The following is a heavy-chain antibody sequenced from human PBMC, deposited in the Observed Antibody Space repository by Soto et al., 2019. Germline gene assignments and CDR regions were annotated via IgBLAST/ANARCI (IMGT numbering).Heavy chain of an antibody. V-gene: IGHV3-33*01. Sequence: PGGSLRLSCAASGFTFSSYGMHWVRQAPGKGLEWVAVIWYDGSNKYYADSVKGRFTISRDNSKNTLYLQMNSLRAEDTAVYYCARDPTPLLWFGELSFDYWGQGTLVTVSS. D-gene: IGHD3-10*01. CDR1: GFTFSSYG. CDR2: IWYDGSNK. J-gene: IGHJ4*02. CDR3: ARDPTPLLWFGELSFDY.